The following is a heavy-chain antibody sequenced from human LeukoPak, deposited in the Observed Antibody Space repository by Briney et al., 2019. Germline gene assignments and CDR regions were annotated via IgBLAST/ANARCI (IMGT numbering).Heavy chain of an antibody. CDR1: GFTFSSYA. V-gene: IGHV3-23*01. J-gene: IGHJ4*02. CDR2: IIGSGGST. CDR3: ARDLSGNPDY. D-gene: IGHD4-23*01. Sequence: PGGSLRLSCAASGFTFSSYAMSWVRQAPGKGLEWVSAIIGSGGSTYYADSVKGRFTISRDNSKNTLYLQINSLRAEDTAVYYWARDLSGNPDYWGQGTLVTVS.